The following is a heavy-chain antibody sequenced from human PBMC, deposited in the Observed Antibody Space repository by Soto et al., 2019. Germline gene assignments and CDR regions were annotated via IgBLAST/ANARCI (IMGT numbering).Heavy chain of an antibody. J-gene: IGHJ4*02. CDR3: ARGRYGDY. Sequence: QVHLVQSGAEVKKPGASVKVSCKGSGYTFTSYGITWVRQAPGQGLEWMEWISAHNGNTHYAQKFQGRVTVTRDTSTSTAYMELRSLRSDDTAVYYCARGRYGDYWGQGALVTGSS. V-gene: IGHV1-18*01. CDR2: ISAHNGNT. D-gene: IGHD1-1*01. CDR1: GYTFTSYG.